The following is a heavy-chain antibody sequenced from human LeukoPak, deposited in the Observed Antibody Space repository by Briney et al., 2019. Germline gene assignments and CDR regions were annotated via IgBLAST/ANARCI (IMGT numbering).Heavy chain of an antibody. V-gene: IGHV3-15*01. CDR2: IKSKTDGGTT. D-gene: IGHD3-10*01. CDR1: GFTFSNAW. CDR3: TTELLWFGESIDY. J-gene: IGHJ4*02. Sequence: GGSLRLSCAASGFTFSNAWMSWVRQAPGKGLEWVGRIKSKTDGGTTDYAAPVKGRFTISRDDPKNTLYLQMNSLKTEDTAVYYCTTELLWFGESIDYWGQGTLVTVSS.